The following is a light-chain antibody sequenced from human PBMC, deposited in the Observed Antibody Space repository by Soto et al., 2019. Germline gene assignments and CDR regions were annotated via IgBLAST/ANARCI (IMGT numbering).Light chain of an antibody. CDR2: GAS. Sequence: EIVLTQSQGTLSLSAGERATLSCRASQSVSSSYLAWYQQKPGQAPRLLIYGASSRATGIPDRFSGSGSGTDFTLTISRLEPEDFAVYYCQQYGSSLWTFGQGTKVDIK. CDR3: QQYGSSLWT. CDR1: QSVSSSY. J-gene: IGKJ1*01. V-gene: IGKV3-20*01.